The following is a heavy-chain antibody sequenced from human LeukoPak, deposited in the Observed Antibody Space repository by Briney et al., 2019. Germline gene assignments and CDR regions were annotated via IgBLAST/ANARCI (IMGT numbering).Heavy chain of an antibody. CDR3: ARAPAYSSSWYDP. Sequence: PSETLSLTCNVSGGSISSHYWSWIRQPPGKGLEWIGYIYFLGSTNYNPSLKSRVTISVDTSKNQFSLKLSSVTAADTAVYYCARAPAYSSSWYDPWGQGTLVTVSS. CDR1: GGSISSHY. D-gene: IGHD6-13*01. V-gene: IGHV4-59*11. CDR2: IYFLGST. J-gene: IGHJ5*02.